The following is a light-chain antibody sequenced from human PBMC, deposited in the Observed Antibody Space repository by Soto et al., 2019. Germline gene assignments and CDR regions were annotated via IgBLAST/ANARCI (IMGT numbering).Light chain of an antibody. Sequence: EMVVTQSPATLSSFPGDRVTLSCRASQYINTRLAWYQHRPGQAPRLLIYQTSIRAAGIPDRFSGSGSGTDFTLTISRLEPEDFAVYYCQQYGSSPPGVTFGPGTKVDI. CDR2: QTS. CDR3: QQYGSSPPGVT. CDR1: QYINTR. V-gene: IGKV3-20*01. J-gene: IGKJ3*01.